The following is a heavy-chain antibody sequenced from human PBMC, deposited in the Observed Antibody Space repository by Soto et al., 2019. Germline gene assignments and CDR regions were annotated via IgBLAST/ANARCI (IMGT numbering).Heavy chain of an antibody. CDR2: INHSGST. J-gene: IGHJ4*02. Sequence: QVQLQQWGAGLLKPSETLSLTCAVYGGSFSGYYWSWIRQPPGKGLEWIGEINHSGSTNYNPSLKSRVTISVDTSKNQFSLKLSSVTAADMAVYYCARGSGSVSGDYWGQGTLVTVSS. CDR1: GGSFSGYY. CDR3: ARGSGSVSGDY. V-gene: IGHV4-34*01. D-gene: IGHD3-22*01.